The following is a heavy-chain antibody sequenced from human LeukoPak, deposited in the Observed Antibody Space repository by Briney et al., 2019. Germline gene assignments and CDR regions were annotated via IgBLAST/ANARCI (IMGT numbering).Heavy chain of an antibody. Sequence: GGSLRLSCAASGSTLGIYAMNRVRQAPGKGLEWVSGISGSGDSTYYADSVKGRFTISRDNSKNTQYLQMNSLRAEDTAIYYCAKDRVVSTMVPGWYFDLWGRGTLVTVSS. CDR2: ISGSGDST. CDR1: GSTLGIYA. V-gene: IGHV3-23*01. J-gene: IGHJ2*01. CDR3: AKDRVVSTMVPGWYFDL. D-gene: IGHD5/OR15-5a*01.